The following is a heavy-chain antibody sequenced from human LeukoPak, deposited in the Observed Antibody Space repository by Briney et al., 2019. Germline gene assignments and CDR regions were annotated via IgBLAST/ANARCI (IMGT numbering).Heavy chain of an antibody. V-gene: IGHV3-30*18. CDR1: GFTFSSYG. D-gene: IGHD6-19*01. CDR2: ISYDGSNK. Sequence: PGGSLRLSCAASGFTFSSYGMHWVRQAPGKGLEWVAVISYDGSNKYYADSVKGRLTISRDNSKNTLYLQMNSLRAEDTAVYYCAKLTVAGRDFDYWGQGTLVTVSS. CDR3: AKLTVAGRDFDY. J-gene: IGHJ4*02.